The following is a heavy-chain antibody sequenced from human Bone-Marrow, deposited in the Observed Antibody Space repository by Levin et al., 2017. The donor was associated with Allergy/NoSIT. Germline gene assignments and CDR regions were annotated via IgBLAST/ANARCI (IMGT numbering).Heavy chain of an antibody. CDR2: IYNDGST. J-gene: IGHJ4*02. Sequence: LSLTCAASGFTISLNYMSWVRQAPGKGLEWVSSIYNDGSTYYADSVKGRFTISRDNSKNTLYLQMNSLRAEDTAVYYCARDSYSAIWGQGTLVTVSS. CDR1: GFTISLNY. D-gene: IGHD2-21*01. V-gene: IGHV3-53*01. CDR3: ARDSYSAI.